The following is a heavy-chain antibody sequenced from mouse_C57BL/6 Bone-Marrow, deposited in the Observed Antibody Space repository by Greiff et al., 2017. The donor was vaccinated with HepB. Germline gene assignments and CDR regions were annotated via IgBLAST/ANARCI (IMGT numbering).Heavy chain of an antibody. J-gene: IGHJ4*01. D-gene: IGHD1-1*01. V-gene: IGHV1-69*01. CDR3: ARLYYGSSYRYYAMDY. CDR2: IDPSDSYT. CDR1: GYTFTSYW. Sequence: QVHVKQPGAELVMPGASVKLSCKASGYTFTSYWMHWVKQRPGQGLEWIGEIDPSDSYTNYNQKFKGKSTLTVDKSSSTAYMQLSSLTSEDSAVYYCARLYYGSSYRYYAMDYWGQGTSVTVSS.